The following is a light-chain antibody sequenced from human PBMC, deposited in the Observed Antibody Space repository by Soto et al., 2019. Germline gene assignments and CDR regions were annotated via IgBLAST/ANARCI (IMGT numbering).Light chain of an antibody. CDR3: QQYNSYLWT. J-gene: IGKJ1*01. CDR1: QSISSW. V-gene: IGKV1-5*01. Sequence: DIQMTQSPSTLSASVGDRVTITCRASQSISSWLAWYQQKPGKAPKLLIYDASSLESGVPSRFSGSGSGTEFTLTISSLQPDDFATSYCQQYNSYLWTFGQGTKVDIK. CDR2: DAS.